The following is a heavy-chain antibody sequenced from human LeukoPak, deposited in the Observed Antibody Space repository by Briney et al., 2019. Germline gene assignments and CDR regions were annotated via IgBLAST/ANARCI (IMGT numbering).Heavy chain of an antibody. V-gene: IGHV1-2*02. CDR2: ISPNSGGT. CDR1: GYTFTSYG. J-gene: IGHJ4*02. Sequence: EASVKVSCKASGYTFTSYGISWVRQAPGQGLEWMGWISPNSGGTNYAQKFQGRVTMTRDTSISTAYMELSTLRSDDTAVYYCARVHRYYDSSGFFDYWGQGTLVTVSS. D-gene: IGHD3-22*01. CDR3: ARVHRYYDSSGFFDY.